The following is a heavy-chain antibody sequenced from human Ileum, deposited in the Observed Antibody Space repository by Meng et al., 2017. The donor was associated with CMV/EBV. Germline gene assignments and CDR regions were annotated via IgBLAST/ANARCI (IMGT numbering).Heavy chain of an antibody. CDR1: GFRFSVYG. CDR2: IRDDGDNK. V-gene: IGHV3-30*02. CDR3: ARDTADCSSTSCYNF. D-gene: IGHD2-2*02. J-gene: IGHJ4*02. Sequence: GESLKISCAASGFRFSVYGMHWVRQAPGKGLEWVAFIRDDGDNKYYADSVKGRFTISRDNSKNTLYVQLNSLRAEDTAVYYCARDTADCSSTSCYNFWGQGTLVTVSS.